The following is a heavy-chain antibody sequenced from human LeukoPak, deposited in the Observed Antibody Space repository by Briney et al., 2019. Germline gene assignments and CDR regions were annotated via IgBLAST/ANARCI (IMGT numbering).Heavy chain of an antibody. Sequence: GSSVKVSCKASGGTFSSYAISWVRQAPGQGLEWMGGIIPIFGTANYAQKSQGRVTITTDESTSTAYMELSSLRSEDTAVYYCARARLLEWEERAFDIWGQGTMVTVSS. CDR3: ARARLLEWEERAFDI. CDR2: IIPIFGTA. D-gene: IGHD1-26*01. J-gene: IGHJ3*02. CDR1: GGTFSSYA. V-gene: IGHV1-69*05.